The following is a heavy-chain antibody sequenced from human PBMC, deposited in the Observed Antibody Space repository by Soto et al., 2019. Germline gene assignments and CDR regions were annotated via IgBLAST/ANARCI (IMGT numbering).Heavy chain of an antibody. V-gene: IGHV4-31*03. J-gene: IGHJ6*03. CDR3: ARVGVTGHYYYYMHV. D-gene: IGHD2-8*01. Sequence: QVQLQESGPGLVKPSQTLSLTCTVSGGSISSGGYYGSWIRQHPGKGLEWIGYIYYSGSTYYNPYLKSRVTISVDTSKNQFSLKLSSVTAADTAVYYCARVGVTGHYYYYMHVWGKGTTVTVSS. CDR2: IYYSGST. CDR1: GGSISSGGYY.